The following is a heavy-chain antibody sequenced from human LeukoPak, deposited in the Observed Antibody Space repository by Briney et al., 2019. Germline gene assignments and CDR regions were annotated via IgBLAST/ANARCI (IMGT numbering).Heavy chain of an antibody. V-gene: IGHV4-4*07. Sequence: SETLSLTCTVSGGSISSYYWSWIRQPAGKGLEWIGRIYTSGSTNYNHSLKSRVTMSVDTSKHQFSLKLSCVPAADPAVYYCATNYYSSVSHETFEIRGAGKIVTVSS. D-gene: IGHD3-10*01. CDR3: ATNYYSSVSHETFEI. J-gene: IGHJ3*02. CDR1: GGSISSYY. CDR2: IYTSGST.